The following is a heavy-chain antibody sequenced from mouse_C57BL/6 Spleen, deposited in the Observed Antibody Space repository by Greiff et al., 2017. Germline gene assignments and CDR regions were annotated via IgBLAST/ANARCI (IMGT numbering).Heavy chain of an antibody. V-gene: IGHV2-6-1*01. Sequence: QVQLKQSGPGLVAPSQSLSITCTVSGFSLTSYGVHWVRQPPGKGLEWLVVIWSDGSTTYNTALKSRLSISKDNSKSKVFLKMNSLQTDYTAMYYGARHYYGSSYERDAMDYWGQGTSVTVSS. CDR2: IWSDGST. CDR1: GFSLTSYG. CDR3: ARHYYGSSYERDAMDY. D-gene: IGHD1-1*01. J-gene: IGHJ4*01.